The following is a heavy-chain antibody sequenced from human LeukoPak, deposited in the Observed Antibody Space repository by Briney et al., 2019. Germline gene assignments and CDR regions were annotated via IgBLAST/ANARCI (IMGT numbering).Heavy chain of an antibody. V-gene: IGHV1-18*01. Sequence: ASVKVSCKASGYTFTSYGISWVRQAAGQGLEGMGWISAYNGNTKYAQKLQGRVTMTTDKSTSTAYMELRSLRSGDTAVYYCVRDYYDYVWGSYRAPPDAFDIWGQGTMVTVSS. CDR1: GYTFTSYG. D-gene: IGHD3-16*02. J-gene: IGHJ3*02. CDR2: ISAYNGNT. CDR3: VRDYYDYVWGSYRAPPDAFDI.